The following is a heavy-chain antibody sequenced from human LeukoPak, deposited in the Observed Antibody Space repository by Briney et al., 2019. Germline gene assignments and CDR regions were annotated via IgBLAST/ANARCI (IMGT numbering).Heavy chain of an antibody. CDR2: IYYSGST. J-gene: IGHJ4*02. D-gene: IGHD2-15*01. CDR1: GGSINSGDYY. Sequence: SQTLSLTCTVSGGSINSGDYYWSWIRQPPGKGLEWIGYIYYSGSTYHNPSLKSRVTISVDTSKNQFSLKLSSVTAADTAVYYCASVVPHYARLDYWGQGTLVTVSS. V-gene: IGHV4-30-4*08. CDR3: ASVVPHYARLDY.